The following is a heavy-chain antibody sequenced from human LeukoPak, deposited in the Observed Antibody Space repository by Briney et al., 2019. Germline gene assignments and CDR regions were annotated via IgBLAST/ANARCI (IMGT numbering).Heavy chain of an antibody. Sequence: GGSLRLSCAASGLTFYDYAMHWVRQAPGKGLEWVSGISWNSGSIGYADSVKGRFTISRDNAKNSLYLQMNSLGAEDTALYYCAKDSYGVAAKIYYYYGMDVWGQGTTVTVSS. V-gene: IGHV3-9*01. CDR2: ISWNSGSI. CDR1: GLTFYDYA. CDR3: AKDSYGVAAKIYYYYGMDV. J-gene: IGHJ6*02. D-gene: IGHD2-15*01.